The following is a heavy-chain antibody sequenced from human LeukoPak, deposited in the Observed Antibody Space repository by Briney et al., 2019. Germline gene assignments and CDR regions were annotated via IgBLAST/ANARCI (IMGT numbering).Heavy chain of an antibody. CDR3: ASNGYYQAAHNGAY. Sequence: SETLSLTCAVYGGSFSGYYWSWIRQPPGKGLEWIGEINHSGSTNYNPSLKSRVTISVDTSKNQFSLKLSSVTAADTAVYYCASNGYYQAAHNGAYWGQGTLVTVSS. J-gene: IGHJ4*02. V-gene: IGHV4-34*01. CDR1: GGSFSGYY. D-gene: IGHD3-3*01. CDR2: INHSGST.